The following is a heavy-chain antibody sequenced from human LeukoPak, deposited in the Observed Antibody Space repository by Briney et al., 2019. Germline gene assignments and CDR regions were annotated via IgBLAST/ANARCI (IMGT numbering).Heavy chain of an antibody. J-gene: IGHJ4*02. V-gene: IGHV1-69*13. CDR3: ATGPRWLQYFDY. Sequence: SVKVSCKASGGTFSSYAISWVRQAPGQGLEWMGGIIPIFGTANYAQKFQGRVTITADESTSTAYMELSSLRSEDTAVYYCATGPRWLQYFDYWGQGTLVTVSS. CDR2: IIPIFGTA. CDR1: GGTFSSYA. D-gene: IGHD5-24*01.